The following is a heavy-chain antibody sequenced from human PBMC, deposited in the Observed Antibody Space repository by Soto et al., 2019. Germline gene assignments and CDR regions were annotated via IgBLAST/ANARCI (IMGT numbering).Heavy chain of an antibody. J-gene: IGHJ4*02. V-gene: IGHV4-4*02. D-gene: IGHD6-19*01. Sequence: QVQLQESGPGLVNPSETLSLTCAVSSGSISSHNWWSWVRQPPGKGLEWIGEIAHSGGINYNPSLRSRLSISVDKSTNQFSLRLTSVTAADTAVYFCASHLVGAGTRGFDHWGQGTLVTVSS. CDR2: IAHSGGI. CDR3: ASHLVGAGTRGFDH. CDR1: SGSISSHNW.